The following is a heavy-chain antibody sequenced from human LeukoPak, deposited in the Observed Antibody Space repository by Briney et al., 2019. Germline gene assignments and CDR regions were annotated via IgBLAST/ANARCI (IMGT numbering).Heavy chain of an antibody. J-gene: IGHJ4*02. CDR2: IRSKAYGGTT. CDR1: GFTFGGYA. D-gene: IGHD5-12*01. Sequence: PGGSLRLSCTASGFTFGGYAMSWFRQAPGKGLEWVGFIRSKAYGGTTDYAAPVKGRFTISRDDSKNTLYLQMNSLKTEDTAVYYCTNSLEVKWPYFDYWGQGTLVTVSS. V-gene: IGHV3-49*03. CDR3: TNSLEVKWPYFDY.